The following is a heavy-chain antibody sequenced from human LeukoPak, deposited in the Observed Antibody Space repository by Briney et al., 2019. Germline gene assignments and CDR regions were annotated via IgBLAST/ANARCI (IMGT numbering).Heavy chain of an antibody. CDR1: GFTFSSYA. Sequence: GGSLRLPCSASGFTFSSYAMSWVRQAPGKGLEWVSAISDSGDSTYYADSVKGRFTISRDNSKNTLYLQMNSLRAEDTAVYYCAKSSLGDTGAYQYYFDYWGQGTLVTVSS. CDR3: AKSSLGDTGAYQYYFDY. D-gene: IGHD2-8*02. J-gene: IGHJ4*02. CDR2: ISDSGDST. V-gene: IGHV3-23*01.